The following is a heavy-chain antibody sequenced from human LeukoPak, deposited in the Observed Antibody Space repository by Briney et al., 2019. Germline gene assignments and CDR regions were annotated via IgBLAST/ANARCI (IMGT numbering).Heavy chain of an antibody. V-gene: IGHV3-7*04. CDR2: IKQDGSQK. CDR3: ARENDGFDL. J-gene: IGHJ3*01. Sequence: GGSLRLSCAASGFTFSSYWMSWVRQAPGKGLEWVGNIKQDGSQKYYMDSVKGRVTISRDNAKNSVDLQMNSLRAEDTAVYYCARENDGFDLWGQGTMVTVSS. CDR1: GFTFSSYW.